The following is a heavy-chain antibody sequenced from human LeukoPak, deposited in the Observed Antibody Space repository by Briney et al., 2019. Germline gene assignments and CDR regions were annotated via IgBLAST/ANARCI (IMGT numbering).Heavy chain of an antibody. Sequence: GESLKISCAASGFTFSGYWMSWVRQAPGKGLEWVANINRDGSDTQYVDSVKGRFTISRDNAKNSLYLQMNSLRAEDTAVYYCARFGRSSSGYWGQGSLVTVSS. CDR1: GFTFSGYW. CDR2: INRDGSDT. D-gene: IGHD3-10*01. V-gene: IGHV3-7*01. CDR3: ARFGRSSSGY. J-gene: IGHJ4*02.